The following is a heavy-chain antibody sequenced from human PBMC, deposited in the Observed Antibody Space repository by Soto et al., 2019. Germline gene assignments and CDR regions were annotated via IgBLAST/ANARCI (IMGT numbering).Heavy chain of an antibody. CDR1: GFTFGDYA. D-gene: IGHD3-10*01. J-gene: IGHJ4*02. Sequence: GGSLRLSCTASGFTFGDYAMSWVRQAPGKGLEWVGFIRSKAYGGTTEYAASVKGRFTISRDDSKSIAYLQMNSLKTEDTAVYYCTRSINYYGSGAPDYWGQGTLVTVPS. V-gene: IGHV3-49*04. CDR3: TRSINYYGSGAPDY. CDR2: IRSKAYGGTT.